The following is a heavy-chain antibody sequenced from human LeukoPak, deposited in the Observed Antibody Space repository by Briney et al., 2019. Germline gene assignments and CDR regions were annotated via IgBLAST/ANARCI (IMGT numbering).Heavy chain of an antibody. CDR1: GDSISSGHW. V-gene: IGHV4-4*02. CDR3: ASTVTTHLANDY. D-gene: IGHD4-17*01. J-gene: IGHJ4*02. Sequence: PSETLSLTCAVSGDSISSGHWWSWVRQPPGKGLEWIGEISHSGRTNSNPSLKSRVTISVDKSKNQFSLKLTSVTVADTAVYYCASTVTTHLANDYWGQGTLVTVSS. CDR2: ISHSGRT.